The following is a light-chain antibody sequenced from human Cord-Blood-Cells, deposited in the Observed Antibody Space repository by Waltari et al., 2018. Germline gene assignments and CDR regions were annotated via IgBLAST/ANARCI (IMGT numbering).Light chain of an antibody. V-gene: IGLV2-11*01. CDR3: CSYAGSYTWV. CDR1: SSDVGGDNY. Sequence: QSALTQPRSVYGSPRQSVTISCPGTSSDVGGDNYVSWYQQHPGKAPKLMIYDVSNRPSGVPDRFSGSKSGNTASLTISGLQAEDEADYYCCSYAGSYTWVFGGGTKLTVL. CDR2: DVS. J-gene: IGLJ3*02.